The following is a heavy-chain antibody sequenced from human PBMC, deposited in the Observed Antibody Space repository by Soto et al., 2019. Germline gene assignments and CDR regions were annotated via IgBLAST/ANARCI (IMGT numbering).Heavy chain of an antibody. CDR2: TGADNSNT. J-gene: IGHJ1*01. V-gene: IGHV1-18*04. Sequence: GASVKVSCKASGYSFTSYGISWVRQAPGQGLEWLGWTGADNSNTNYAQKLRDRVTMTTDTSTSTAYLDLRNLRSDDTAVYYYARASTTVTTTKYFLLWGQGTLVTVSS. CDR3: ARASTTVTTTKYFLL. CDR1: GYSFTSYG. D-gene: IGHD4-17*01.